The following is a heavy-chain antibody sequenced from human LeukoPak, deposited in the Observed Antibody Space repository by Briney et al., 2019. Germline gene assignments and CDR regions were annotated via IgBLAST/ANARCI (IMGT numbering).Heavy chain of an antibody. CDR1: GGSISSGGYS. Sequence: PSETLSLTCAVSGGSISSGGYSWSWIRQPPGKGLEWIGYIYHSGSTYYNPSLKSRVTISVDRSKNQFSLKLSSVTAADTAVYYCARDWPGEYSSSSPGYAFDIWGQGTMVTVSS. D-gene: IGHD6-6*01. J-gene: IGHJ3*02. V-gene: IGHV4-30-2*01. CDR3: ARDWPGEYSSSSPGYAFDI. CDR2: IYHSGST.